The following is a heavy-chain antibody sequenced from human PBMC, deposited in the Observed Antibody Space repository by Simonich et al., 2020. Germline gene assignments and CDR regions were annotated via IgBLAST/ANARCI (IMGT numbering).Heavy chain of an antibody. D-gene: IGHD6-19*01. V-gene: IGHV4-38-2*01. CDR3: ARVTREWLVFY. J-gene: IGHJ4*02. CDR2: IYHSGST. CDR1: GYSISGGYY. Sequence: QVQLQESGPGLVKPSETLSLTCAVSGYSISGGYYWGWIRQPPGKGLEWIGSIYHSGSTYYNPSLKSRVTISVDTSKNQFSLKLSSVTAADTAVYYCARVTREWLVFYWGQGTLVTVSS.